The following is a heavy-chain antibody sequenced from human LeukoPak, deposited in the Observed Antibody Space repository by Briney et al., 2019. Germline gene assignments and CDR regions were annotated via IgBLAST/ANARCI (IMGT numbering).Heavy chain of an antibody. CDR2: ISSSGTTI. Sequence: PGGSLRLSCAASGFIFSTYEMNWVRQAPGKGLEWVSYISSSGTTIYYADSVKGRFTISRDNAKNSLSLQMNSLRAEDTAFYYCARGLPSYYYYDSSGYPRVFNYWGQGTLVTVSS. D-gene: IGHD3-22*01. CDR1: GFIFSTYE. J-gene: IGHJ4*02. CDR3: ARGLPSYYYYDSSGYPRVFNY. V-gene: IGHV3-48*03.